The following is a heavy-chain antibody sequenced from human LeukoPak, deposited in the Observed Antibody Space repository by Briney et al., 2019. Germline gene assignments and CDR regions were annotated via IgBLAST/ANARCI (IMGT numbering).Heavy chain of an antibody. CDR2: IIPIFGTA. J-gene: IGHJ6*02. V-gene: IGHV1-69*13. D-gene: IGHD1-14*01. Sequence: ASVKVSCKASGGTFSSYAISWVRQAPGQGLEWMGGIIPIFGTANYAQKFQGRVTITADESTSTAYMELSSLRSEDTAVFYCAKDLKTDPPAYYYYYYGMDVWGQGTTVTVSS. CDR1: GGTFSSYA. CDR3: AKDLKTDPPAYYYYYYGMDV.